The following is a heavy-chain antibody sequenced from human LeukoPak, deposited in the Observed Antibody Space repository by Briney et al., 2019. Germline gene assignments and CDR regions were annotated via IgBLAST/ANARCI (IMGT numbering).Heavy chain of an antibody. CDR2: IYSGGST. V-gene: IGHV3-66*01. CDR3: TTDGPFIVVVPAANAFDI. D-gene: IGHD2-2*01. Sequence: GGSLRLSCTASEFSVGSNYITWVRQAPGKGLEWVSLIYSGGSTYYADSVKGRFTISRDNSKNTLYLQMNSLRAEDTAVYYCTTDGPFIVVVPAANAFDIWGQGTMVTVSS. CDR1: EFSVGSNY. J-gene: IGHJ3*02.